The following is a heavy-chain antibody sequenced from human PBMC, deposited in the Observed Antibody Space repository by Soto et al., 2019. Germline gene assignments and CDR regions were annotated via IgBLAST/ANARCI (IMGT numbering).Heavy chain of an antibody. Sequence: PGESLKISCKGSGYSFTSYWIGWVRQMPGKGLEWMGIIYPGDSDTRYSPSFQGQVTISADKSISTAYLQWSSLKASDTAMYYCARLDMVRGVPTYGMDVWGQGTTVTVSS. CDR1: GYSFTSYW. J-gene: IGHJ6*02. D-gene: IGHD3-10*01. V-gene: IGHV5-51*01. CDR2: IYPGDSDT. CDR3: ARLDMVRGVPTYGMDV.